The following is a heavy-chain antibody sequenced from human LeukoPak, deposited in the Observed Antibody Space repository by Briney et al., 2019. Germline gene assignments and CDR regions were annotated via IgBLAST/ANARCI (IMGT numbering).Heavy chain of an antibody. CDR3: ARDRGDSTPFDY. D-gene: IGHD4-17*01. CDR2: IYYSGST. J-gene: IGHJ4*02. V-gene: IGHV4-59*01. Sequence: PSETLSLTCTGSGGSISSYYWSWIRQPPGKGLGWIGYIYYSGSTNYNPSLKSRVTISVDTSKNQFSLKLSSVTAADTAVYYCARDRGDSTPFDYWGQGTLVTVSS. CDR1: GGSISSYY.